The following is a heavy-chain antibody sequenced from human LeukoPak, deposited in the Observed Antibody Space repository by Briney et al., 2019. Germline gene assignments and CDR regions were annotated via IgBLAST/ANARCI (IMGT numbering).Heavy chain of an antibody. V-gene: IGHV3-48*03. CDR2: ISSSGGTI. CDR1: GFTFSSYE. D-gene: IGHD5-12*01. CDR3: ASRYSGYANY. J-gene: IGHJ4*02. Sequence: PGGSLRLSCAASGFTFSSYEMNWVRQAPGKGLEWLSYISSSGGTISYADSVKGRFTISRDNAKNSLYLQMNSLRAEDTAVYYCASRYSGYANYWGQGTLVTVSS.